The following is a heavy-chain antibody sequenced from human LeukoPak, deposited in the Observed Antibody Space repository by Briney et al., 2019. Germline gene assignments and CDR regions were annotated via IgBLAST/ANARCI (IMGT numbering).Heavy chain of an antibody. J-gene: IGHJ3*02. CDR3: ARDLRRAQWYDGIVVAGNDAIDI. V-gene: IGHV1-18*01. CDR1: GYTFTSYG. Sequence: GASVKVSCKASGYTFTSYGISWVRQAPGQGLEWMGWISAYNGNTNYAQKLQGRVTMTTDTSTSTAYMELRSLRSDDTAVYYCARDLRRAQWYDGIVVAGNDAIDIXXXXTXVXVSS. D-gene: IGHD2-2*01. CDR2: ISAYNGNT.